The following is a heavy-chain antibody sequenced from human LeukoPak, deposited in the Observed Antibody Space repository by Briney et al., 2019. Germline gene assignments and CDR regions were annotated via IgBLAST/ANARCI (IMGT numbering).Heavy chain of an antibody. CDR1: GASISSSF. V-gene: IGHV4-59*01. CDR2: IYYTGST. J-gene: IGHJ3*02. CDR3: ARDSYYYDSSGYAADAFDI. D-gene: IGHD3-22*01. Sequence: SETLSLTCTVSGASISSSFWTWVRQSPGKGLEWLAYIYYTGSTNLNPSLKSRLTISVDTSKNQFSLRLSSVTAADTAVYYCARDSYYYDSSGYAADAFDIWGQGTMVTVSS.